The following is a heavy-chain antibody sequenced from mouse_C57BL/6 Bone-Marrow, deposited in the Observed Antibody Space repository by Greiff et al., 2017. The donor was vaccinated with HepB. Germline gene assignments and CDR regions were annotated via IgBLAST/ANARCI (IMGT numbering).Heavy chain of an antibody. J-gene: IGHJ4*01. V-gene: IGHV1-59*01. D-gene: IGHD2-1*01. Sequence: QVQLQQPGAELVRPGTSVKLSCKASGYTFTSYWMHWVKQRPGQGLEWIGVIDPSDSYTNYNQKFKGKATLTVDTSSSTAYMQLRSLTSEDSAVYYCAPLVYDYWGQGTSVTVSS. CDR2: IDPSDSYT. CDR1: GYTFTSYW. CDR3: APLVYDY.